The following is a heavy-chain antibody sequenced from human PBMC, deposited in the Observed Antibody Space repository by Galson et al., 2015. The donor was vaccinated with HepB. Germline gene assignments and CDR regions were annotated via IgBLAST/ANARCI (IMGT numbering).Heavy chain of an antibody. D-gene: IGHD3-10*01. CDR3: ARDRDIALAGGDYYDY. CDR1: GYTFSSFD. V-gene: IGHV1-18*04. J-gene: IGHJ4*02. Sequence: SVKVSCKASGYTFSSFDISWVRQAPGQGLKWMGWISTYDSNTNYTQKFQGRPTMSTDPSTSTAYMELRRLRSDDTAVYYCARDRDIALAGGDYYDYWGQETLVTVSS. CDR2: ISTYDSNT.